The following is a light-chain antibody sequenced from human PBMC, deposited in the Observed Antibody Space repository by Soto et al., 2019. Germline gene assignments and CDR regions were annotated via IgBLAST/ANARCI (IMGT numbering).Light chain of an antibody. CDR3: QSYESFNQI. J-gene: IGLJ2*01. V-gene: IGLV6-57*04. CDR1: SGSIASNY. Sequence: NFMLTQPHSVSESPGKTVTISCTRSSGSIASNYVQWYQQRPGSAPTTVIYEDNQRPSGVPDRFSGSIDTSSNAASLTISGLQTEDEADYYCQSYESFNQIFGGGTQLTVL. CDR2: EDN.